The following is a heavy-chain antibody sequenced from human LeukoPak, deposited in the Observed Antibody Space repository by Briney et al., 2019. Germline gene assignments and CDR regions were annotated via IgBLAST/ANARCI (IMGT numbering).Heavy chain of an antibody. V-gene: IGHV1-18*01. CDR2: ISAYNGNT. CDR1: GYTFTSYG. D-gene: IGHD3-16*01. J-gene: IGHJ3*02. Sequence: GASVKVSCKASGYTFTSYGISWVRQAPGQGLEWMGWISAYNGNTNYAQKLQGRVTMTTDTSTSTAYMELSSLRSEDTAVYYCARDTVSGSYPDAFDIWGQGTMVTVSS. CDR3: ARDTVSGSYPDAFDI.